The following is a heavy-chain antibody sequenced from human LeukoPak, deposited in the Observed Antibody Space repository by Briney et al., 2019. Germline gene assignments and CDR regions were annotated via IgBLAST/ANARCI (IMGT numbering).Heavy chain of an antibody. CDR2: IWYDGTNK. V-gene: IGHV3-33*01. D-gene: IGHD3-10*01. CDR1: GFTFSSYG. CDR3: AREQYYYGSGTHFDY. J-gene: IGHJ4*02. Sequence: GRSLRLSCAASGFTFSSYGMHWVRQAPGKGLDWVAVIWYDGTNKYYADSVKGRFTISRDNSQNTLYLQMNSLRAEDTALYYCAREQYYYGSGTHFDYWGQGTLVTVSS.